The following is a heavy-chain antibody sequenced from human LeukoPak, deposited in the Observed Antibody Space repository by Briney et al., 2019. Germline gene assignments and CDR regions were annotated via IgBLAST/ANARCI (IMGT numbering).Heavy chain of an antibody. J-gene: IGHJ3*02. CDR2: ISYDGNNK. D-gene: IGHD3-22*01. V-gene: IGHV3-30*04. CDR3: ATYYYDSSGYYPDAFDI. Sequence: PGGSLRLSCAASGFTFSSYAMHWVRQAPGKGLEWVAVISYDGNNKYYADSVKGRFTISRDNSKNTLYLQMNSLRAEDTAVYYCATYYYDSSGYYPDAFDIWGQGTMATVSS. CDR1: GFTFSSYA.